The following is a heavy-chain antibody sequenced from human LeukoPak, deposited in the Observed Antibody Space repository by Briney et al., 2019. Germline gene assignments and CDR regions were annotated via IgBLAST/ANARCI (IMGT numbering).Heavy chain of an antibody. CDR3: ARVEAAAGTYYYYYMDV. Sequence: SETLSLTCTVSGYSISSGYYWGWIRQPPGKGLEWIGSIYHSGSTYYNPSLKSRVTISVDTSKNQFSLKLSSVTAADTAVYYCARVEAAAGTYYYYYMDVWGKGTTVTVSS. V-gene: IGHV4-38-2*02. CDR2: IYHSGST. D-gene: IGHD6-13*01. J-gene: IGHJ6*03. CDR1: GYSISSGYY.